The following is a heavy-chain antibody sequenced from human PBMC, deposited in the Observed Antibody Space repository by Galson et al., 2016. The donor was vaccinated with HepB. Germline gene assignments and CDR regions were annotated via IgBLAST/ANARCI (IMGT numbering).Heavy chain of an antibody. CDR2: IFAGGDRT. J-gene: IGHJ4*02. Sequence: GSLRLSCAASGFTFGRYAMSWVRQAPGKGLEWVSLIFAGGDRTFYADSVRGRFTISRDNSKNTLYLQMSSLRADDSAVYYCAKDGCTSTSCYSYWGQGTLVTVSS. CDR1: GFTFGRYA. D-gene: IGHD2-2*01. V-gene: IGHV3-23*01. CDR3: AKDGCTSTSCYSY.